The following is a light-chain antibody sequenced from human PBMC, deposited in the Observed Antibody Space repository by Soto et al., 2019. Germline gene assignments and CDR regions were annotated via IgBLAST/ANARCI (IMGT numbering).Light chain of an antibody. J-gene: IGKJ2*02. CDR1: ESISNY. Sequence: DIQMTQSPSSLSASVGDRVTITCRASESISNYLNWYQQTPGKAPKLLISAASSLQSGVPPRFSGSGTGTDFTLTISNLQPEDFATYYCQQSYSTPRTFGQGTKLEI. CDR2: AAS. V-gene: IGKV1-39*01. CDR3: QQSYSTPRT.